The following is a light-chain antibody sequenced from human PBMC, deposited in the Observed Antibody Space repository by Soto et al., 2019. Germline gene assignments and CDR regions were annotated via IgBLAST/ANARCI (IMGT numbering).Light chain of an antibody. CDR2: DTT. V-gene: IGLV1-44*01. CDR1: SSNIGGGA. J-gene: IGLJ1*01. CDR3: CLYVGATTYV. Sequence: QSVLAQPPSASGTPGQRVTISCSGGSSNIGGGAVSWYQQFPGKAPKLLIFDTTQRPSGVPDRFSGSTSVNTASLTISGLQTDDEADYYCCLYVGATTYVFGTGTKLTVL.